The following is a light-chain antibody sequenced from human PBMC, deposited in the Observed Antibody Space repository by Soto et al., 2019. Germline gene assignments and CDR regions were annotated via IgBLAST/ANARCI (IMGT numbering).Light chain of an antibody. CDR2: GAS. Sequence: IQMTQSPSSLSASLGDRITITCRASQGIRNYLAWYQQKPGRVPKLLIYGASTLHSGVPSRFSGSGSGTDFTLAISSLQPEDFAVYYCQQYNDWPLTFGGGTKVDIK. V-gene: IGKV1-27*01. CDR3: QQYNDWPLT. J-gene: IGKJ4*01. CDR1: QGIRNY.